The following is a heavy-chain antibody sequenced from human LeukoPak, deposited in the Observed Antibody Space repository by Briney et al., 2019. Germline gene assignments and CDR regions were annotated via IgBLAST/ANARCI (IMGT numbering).Heavy chain of an antibody. V-gene: IGHV1-2*02. CDR2: INPNSGGT. CDR1: GYTFTGYY. CDR3: ARDLLNFYDRSGYCSGVDH. J-gene: IGHJ4*02. Sequence: GASVKVSCKASGYTFTGYYMHWVRQAPGQGLEWMGWINPNSGGTNYAQKFQGRVTMTRDTSISTAYMELSRLRSDDTAVYYCARDLLNFYDRSGYCSGVDHWGPGTLVTVSS. D-gene: IGHD3-22*01.